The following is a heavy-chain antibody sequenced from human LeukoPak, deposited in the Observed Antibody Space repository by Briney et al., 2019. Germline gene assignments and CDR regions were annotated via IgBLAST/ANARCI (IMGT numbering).Heavy chain of an antibody. D-gene: IGHD1-1*01. V-gene: IGHV1-2*02. Sequence: ASVKVSCKASGYTFTGYYMHWVRQAPGQGLEWMGWINPNSGGTNYAQKFQGRVTMTRDTSISTAYMELSRLRSDDTAVYYCARDTDGTTQFDDWGQGTLVTVSS. J-gene: IGHJ4*02. CDR3: ARDTDGTTQFDD. CDR1: GYTFTGYY. CDR2: INPNSGGT.